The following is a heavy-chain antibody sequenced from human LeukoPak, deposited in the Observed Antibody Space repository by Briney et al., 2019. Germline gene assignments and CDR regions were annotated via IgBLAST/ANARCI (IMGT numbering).Heavy chain of an antibody. D-gene: IGHD5-18*01. CDR2: K. V-gene: IGHV3-30*01. CDR3: AGDQLDTAMVGYMDV. J-gene: IGHJ6*03. Sequence: GGPLRLLYAPCGFTFSSYPVHGAREANKSYADYVKSRFTISSDNSKNTLYLQMNSLRAEDAAVYYCAGDQLDTAMVGYMDVWGKGTTVTVSS. CDR1: GFTFSSYP.